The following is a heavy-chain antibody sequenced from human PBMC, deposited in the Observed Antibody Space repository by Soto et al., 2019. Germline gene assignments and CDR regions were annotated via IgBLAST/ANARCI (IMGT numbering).Heavy chain of an antibody. D-gene: IGHD2-15*01. V-gene: IGHV3-23*01. J-gene: IGHJ4*02. CDR3: AKDKSTHLLCSGGSCHLNFDD. CDR1: GFTFSTYA. Sequence: EVQLLESGGGLVQPGGSLRLSCGSSGFTFSTYAMTWVRQAPGKGLEWVSVISGSGGATDYADSVKGRFTISRDNSKNTLFLQMNILSAEDTAVYYCAKDKSTHLLCSGGSCHLNFDDWGQGTLVTVSS. CDR2: ISGSGGAT.